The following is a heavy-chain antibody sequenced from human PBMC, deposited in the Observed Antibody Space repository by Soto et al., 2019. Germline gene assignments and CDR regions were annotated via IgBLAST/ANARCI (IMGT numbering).Heavy chain of an antibody. Sequence: QVQLVQSGAEVQKPGASVKVSCKTSGYTFSDYYIHWVRQAPGQGLEWMGWINPNNGGTGYAQRFQGRVTMTRDTSISTAYMELRRLGSDDTAEYYCARELRARPSYYFNYWGQGTLVTVSS. CDR1: GYTFSDYY. J-gene: IGHJ4*02. CDR2: INPNNGGT. D-gene: IGHD1-26*01. CDR3: ARELRARPSYYFNY. V-gene: IGHV1-2*02.